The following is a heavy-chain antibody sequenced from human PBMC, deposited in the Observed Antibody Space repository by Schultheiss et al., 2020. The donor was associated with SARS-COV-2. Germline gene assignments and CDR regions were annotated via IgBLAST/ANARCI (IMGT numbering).Heavy chain of an antibody. Sequence: GGSLRLSCAASGFTFSDYYMSWIRQAPGKGLEWVAVISYDGSNKYYADSVKGRFTISRDNSKNTLYLQMNSLRAEDTAVYYCARDRGPLGWFDPWGQGTLVTVSS. V-gene: IGHV3-30*01. CDR2: ISYDGSNK. D-gene: IGHD3-10*01. J-gene: IGHJ5*02. CDR1: GFTFSDYY. CDR3: ARDRGPLGWFDP.